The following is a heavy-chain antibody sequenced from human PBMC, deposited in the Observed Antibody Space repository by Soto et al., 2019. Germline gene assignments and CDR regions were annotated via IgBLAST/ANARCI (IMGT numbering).Heavy chain of an antibody. CDR1: GYIFSSYG. J-gene: IGHJ4*02. CDR3: ARDNTGVVGVDY. Sequence: QVQLLQSGAEVKKPGASVKVSCKTSGYIFSSYGINWVRQAPGQGLEWMGWITVYNGNTQYAQKFQDRVTMTTDTSTSTAYMELTSLRSDDTAVYFCARDNTGVVGVDYWGLGTLVTVSS. D-gene: IGHD3-3*01. CDR2: ITVYNGNT. V-gene: IGHV1-18*01.